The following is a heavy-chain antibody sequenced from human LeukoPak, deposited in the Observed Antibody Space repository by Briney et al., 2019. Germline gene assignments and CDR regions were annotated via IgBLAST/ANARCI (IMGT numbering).Heavy chain of an antibody. D-gene: IGHD7-27*01. CDR2: MSPNSGDT. V-gene: IGHV1-8*01. CDR3: VRTPPNWGFDY. CDR1: GYTFTCHD. J-gene: IGHJ4*02. Sequence: ASVKVSCKASGYTFTCHDINWVRQATGQGLEWMGWMSPNSGDTGYAQKFQGRVTMTSDSSISTAYMELSSLRSEDTAIYYCVRTPPNWGFDYWGQGTLVTVSS.